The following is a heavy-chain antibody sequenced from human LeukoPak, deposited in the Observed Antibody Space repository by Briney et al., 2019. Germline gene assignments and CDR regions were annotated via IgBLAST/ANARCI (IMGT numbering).Heavy chain of an antibody. CDR2: IYYSGST. D-gene: IGHD3-22*01. CDR1: GGSISSYY. V-gene: IGHV4-59*08. Sequence: SETLSLTCTVSGGSISSYYWSWIRQHPGKGLEWIGYIYYSGSTNYNPSLKSRVTISVDTSKNQFSLKLSSVTAADTAVYYCARQKNYYDSSGYWIDYWGQGTLVTVSS. J-gene: IGHJ4*02. CDR3: ARQKNYYDSSGYWIDY.